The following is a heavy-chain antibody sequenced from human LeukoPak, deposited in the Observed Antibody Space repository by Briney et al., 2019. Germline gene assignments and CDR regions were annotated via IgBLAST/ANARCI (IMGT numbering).Heavy chain of an antibody. J-gene: IGHJ4*02. Sequence: PGGSLRLSCAASGFTFSSYSMTWVRQAPGKGLEWVSSISSSSSYIYYADSVKGRFTIPRDNAKNSLYLQMNSLRAEDTAVYYCARGYYDSSGPDYWGQGTLVTVSS. CDR1: GFTFSSYS. V-gene: IGHV3-21*01. CDR2: ISSSSSYI. D-gene: IGHD3-22*01. CDR3: ARGYYDSSGPDY.